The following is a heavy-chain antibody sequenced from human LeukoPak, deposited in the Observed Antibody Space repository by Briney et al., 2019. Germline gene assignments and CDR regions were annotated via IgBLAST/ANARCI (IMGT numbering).Heavy chain of an antibody. CDR3: ARQFSGWFY. V-gene: IGHV3-11*04. CDR1: GFTFSDYY. J-gene: IGHJ4*02. D-gene: IGHD6-19*01. Sequence: GGSLRLSCAASGFTFSDYYMSWIRQAPGKGLEWVSYVSSGSSTIYYADSVKGRFTVSRDNGKRSLYLHMNSLRAEDTAVYYCARQFSGWFYWGQGTLVTVSS. CDR2: VSSGSSTI.